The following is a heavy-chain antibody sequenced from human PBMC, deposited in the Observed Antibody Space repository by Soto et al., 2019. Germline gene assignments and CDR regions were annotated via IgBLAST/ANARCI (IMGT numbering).Heavy chain of an antibody. Sequence: ASVKVSCKASGYTFTSYGISWVRQAPGQGLEWMGWISAYNGNTNYAQKLQGRVTMTTDTSTSTAYMELRSLRSDDTAVYYCASCLGFGESCPYGMDVWGQGTTVTVSS. J-gene: IGHJ6*02. D-gene: IGHD3-10*01. CDR1: GYTFTSYG. CDR2: ISAYNGNT. V-gene: IGHV1-18*04. CDR3: ASCLGFGESCPYGMDV.